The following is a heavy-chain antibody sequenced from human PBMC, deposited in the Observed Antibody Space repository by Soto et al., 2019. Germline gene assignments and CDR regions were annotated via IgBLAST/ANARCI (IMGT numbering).Heavy chain of an antibody. CDR2: ISAYNGNT. Sequence: ASVKVSCKASGDTFTRYGISWVRQAPGQGLEWMGWISAYNGNTNYAQKLQGRVTMTTDTSTSTAYMELRSLRSDDTAVYYCARGGIAAAVGYYYGMDVWRQGSTVTVTS. CDR3: ARGGIAAAVGYYYGMDV. J-gene: IGHJ6*02. V-gene: IGHV1-18*01. D-gene: IGHD6-13*01. CDR1: GDTFTRYG.